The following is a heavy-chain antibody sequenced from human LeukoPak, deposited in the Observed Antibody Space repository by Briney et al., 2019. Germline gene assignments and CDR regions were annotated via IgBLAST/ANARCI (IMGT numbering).Heavy chain of an antibody. CDR3: ARDQSRIAVAGNNAFDI. D-gene: IGHD6-19*01. CDR2: ISAYNGNT. V-gene: IGHV1-18*01. CDR1: GYTFTSYG. J-gene: IGHJ3*02. Sequence: GASVKVSCKASGYTFTSYGISWVRQAPGQGLEWMGWISAYNGNTNYAQKLQGRVTMTTDTSTSTAYMELRSLRSDDTAVYYCARDQSRIAVAGNNAFDIWGQGTMVTVSS.